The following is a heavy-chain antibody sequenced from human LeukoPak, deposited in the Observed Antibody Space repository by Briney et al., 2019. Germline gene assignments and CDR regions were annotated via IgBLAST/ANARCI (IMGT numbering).Heavy chain of an antibody. D-gene: IGHD1-26*01. Sequence: SETLSLTCTVSGGSISSSSYYWGWIRQPPGKGLEWIGSIYYSGSTYCNPSLKSRVTISVDTSKNQFSLKLSSVTAADTAVYYCARARGTYSGSSPFDYWGQGTLVTVSS. CDR1: GGSISSSSYY. CDR2: IYYSGST. CDR3: ARARGTYSGSSPFDY. J-gene: IGHJ4*02. V-gene: IGHV4-39*07.